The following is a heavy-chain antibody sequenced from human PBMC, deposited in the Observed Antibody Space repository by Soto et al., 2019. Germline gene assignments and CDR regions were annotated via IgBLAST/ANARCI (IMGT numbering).Heavy chain of an antibody. V-gene: IGHV1-46*01. Sequence: QVQLVQSGAEVKKPGASVKVSCKASGYTFTSYYMHWVRQAPGQGLEWMGIINPSGGSTSYAQKLQGRVTMTRDTSTSTVYMELSSLRSEDTAVYYCARDRGGRYCFDYWGQGSLVTVSS. CDR2: INPSGGST. D-gene: IGHD1-26*01. CDR3: ARDRGGRYCFDY. CDR1: GYTFTSYY. J-gene: IGHJ4*02.